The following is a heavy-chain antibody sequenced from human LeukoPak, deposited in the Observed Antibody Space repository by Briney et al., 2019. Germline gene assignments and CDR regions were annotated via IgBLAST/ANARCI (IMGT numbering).Heavy chain of an antibody. CDR1: GFTFTAYT. D-gene: IGHD5-18*01. CDR2: ISSTSYI. CDR3: ARDTAMVKFDP. J-gene: IGHJ5*02. V-gene: IGHV3-21*01. Sequence: GGSLRLSCAASGFTFTAYTINWVRPAPGKGLEWGSSISSTSYIYYADSVKGRFTISRDNAKNSVYLQMNSLRAEDTAVYYCARDTAMVKFDPWGQGTLVTVSS.